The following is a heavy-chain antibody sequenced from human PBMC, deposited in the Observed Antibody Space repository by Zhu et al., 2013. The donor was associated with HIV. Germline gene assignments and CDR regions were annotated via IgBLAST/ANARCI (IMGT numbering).Heavy chain of an antibody. CDR2: IIPIFGTA. CDR3: ASNGIAAAGPTPENYGMDV. CDR1: GGTFSSYA. D-gene: IGHD6-13*01. Sequence: QVQLVQSGAEVKKPGSSVKVSCKASGGTFSSYAISWVRQAPGQGLEWMGGIIPIFGTANYAQKFQGRVTITADKSTSTAYMELSSLRSEDTAVYYCASNGIAAAGPTPENYGMDVWGQGTTVTVSS. J-gene: IGHJ6*02. V-gene: IGHV1-69*06.